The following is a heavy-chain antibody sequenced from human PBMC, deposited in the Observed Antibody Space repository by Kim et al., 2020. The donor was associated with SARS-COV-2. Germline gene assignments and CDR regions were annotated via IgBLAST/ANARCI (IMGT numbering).Heavy chain of an antibody. CDR3: ARVLGPAVDTAMVLGY. CDR1: GGSISSSSYY. D-gene: IGHD5-18*01. CDR2: IYYSGST. J-gene: IGHJ4*02. V-gene: IGHV4-39*07. Sequence: SETLSLTCTVSGGSISSSSYYWGWIRQPPGKGLEWIGSIYYSGSTYYNPSLKSRVTISVDTSKNQFSLKLSSVTAADTAVYYCARVLGPAVDTAMVLGYWGQGTLVTVSS.